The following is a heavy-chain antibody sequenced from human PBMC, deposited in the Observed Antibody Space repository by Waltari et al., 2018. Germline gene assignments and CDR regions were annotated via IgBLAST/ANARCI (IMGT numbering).Heavy chain of an antibody. Sequence: QVQLQESGPGLVKPSETLSLTCTVSGGSISSSYWTWIRQPAGKGLEWIWRLYTSGSINYNPSLKSRVTMSVDTSKNQFSLKLSSVTAADTAVYYCARGAVVPNSYYYYIDVWGRGTTVTISS. D-gene: IGHD2-2*01. CDR1: GGSISSSY. V-gene: IGHV4-4*07. J-gene: IGHJ6*03. CDR3: ARGAVVPNSYYYYIDV. CDR2: LYTSGSI.